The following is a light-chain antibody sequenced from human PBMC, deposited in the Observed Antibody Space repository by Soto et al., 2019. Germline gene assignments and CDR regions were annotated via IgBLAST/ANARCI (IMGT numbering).Light chain of an antibody. J-gene: IGKJ1*01. CDR3: QQYTNRPPWT. CDR2: GAS. Sequence: EIVMTQSPATLSVSPGERATLSCRASQSVSTNLAWYQQKPGQAPRLLIYGASTRATGIPARFSGSGSGTEFPLTIRSLQSDDFAVYYCQQYTNRPPWTFGQGTKVDFK. CDR1: QSVSTN. V-gene: IGKV3-15*01.